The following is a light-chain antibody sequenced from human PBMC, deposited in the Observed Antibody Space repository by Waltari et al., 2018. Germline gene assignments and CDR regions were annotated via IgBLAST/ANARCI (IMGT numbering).Light chain of an antibody. CDR3: QQSYSAPRT. Sequence: IQMTQSPSALSASVGDRVTITCRASQRINTWMAWYQQRPGKAPKVLIYDVSTLESGVPSRFSGSGSGTEFTLAINNLQPEDFATYYCQQSYSAPRTFGQGTKVDFK. J-gene: IGKJ1*01. V-gene: IGKV1-5*01. CDR1: QRINTW. CDR2: DVS.